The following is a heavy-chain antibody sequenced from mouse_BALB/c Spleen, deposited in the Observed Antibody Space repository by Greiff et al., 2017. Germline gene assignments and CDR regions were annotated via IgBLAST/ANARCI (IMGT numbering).Heavy chain of an antibody. D-gene: IGHD1-1*01. CDR1: GFNFKDTY. J-gene: IGHJ2*01. V-gene: IGHV14-3*02. Sequence: EVKLVESGAELVKPGASVKLSCTASGFNFKDTYMHWVKQTPEQGLEWIGRIDSANGNTKYDPKFPGKATITADTSSNTGYLQLSSLTSEDAAVYYCARIDHGSGGDFDYWGQGTTLTVSS. CDR2: IDSANGNT. CDR3: ARIDHGSGGDFDY.